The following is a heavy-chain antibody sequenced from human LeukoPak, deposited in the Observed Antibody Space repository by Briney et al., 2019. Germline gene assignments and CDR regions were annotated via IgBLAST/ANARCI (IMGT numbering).Heavy chain of an antibody. Sequence: PGGSLRLSCSASGFTFSTYTMHWVRQAPGKGLEYVSTISSNGGSTYYADSVKGRFIISRDNSKNTLYLQMNSLRAEDTAVYYCARVDYGDYGFDYWGQGTLVTVSS. CDR2: ISSNGGST. CDR1: GFTFSTYT. CDR3: ARVDYGDYGFDY. J-gene: IGHJ4*02. V-gene: IGHV3-64*04. D-gene: IGHD4-17*01.